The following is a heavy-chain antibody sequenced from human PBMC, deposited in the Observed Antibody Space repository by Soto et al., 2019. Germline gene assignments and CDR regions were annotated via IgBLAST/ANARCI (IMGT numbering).Heavy chain of an antibody. J-gene: IGHJ5*02. Sequence: SETLSLTCTVSGGSISSYYWSWIRQPPGKGLEWIGYIYYSGSTNYNPSLKSRVTISVDTSKNQFSLKLSSVTAADTAVYYCARHATVVTPFSPGEVGDSWFDPWGQGTLVTVSS. V-gene: IGHV4-59*01. CDR1: GGSISSYY. CDR3: ARHATVVTPFSPGEVGDSWFDP. CDR2: IYYSGST. D-gene: IGHD2-21*02.